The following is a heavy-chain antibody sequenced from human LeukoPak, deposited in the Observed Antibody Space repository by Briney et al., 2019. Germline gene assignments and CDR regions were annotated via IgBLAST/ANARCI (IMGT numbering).Heavy chain of an antibody. CDR1: GGSFSGYY. CDR3: ARGPLRRSSSFGCAFDI. D-gene: IGHD6-6*01. CDR2: INHSGST. J-gene: IGHJ3*02. V-gene: IGHV4-34*01. Sequence: SETLSLTCAVYGGSFSGYYWSWIRQPPGKGLEWIGEINHSGSTNYNPSLKSRVTISVDTSKNQFSLKLSSVTAADTAVYYCARGPLRRSSSFGCAFDIWGQGTMVTVSS.